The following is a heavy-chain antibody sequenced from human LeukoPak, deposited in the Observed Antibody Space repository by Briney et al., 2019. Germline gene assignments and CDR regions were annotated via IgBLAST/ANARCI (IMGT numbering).Heavy chain of an antibody. V-gene: IGHV4-34*01. CDR2: INHSGST. CDR3: ARGRQPGIAAAGTNYYMDV. J-gene: IGHJ6*03. CDR1: GGSFSGYY. D-gene: IGHD6-13*01. Sequence: SETLSLTCAVSGGSFSGYYWSWIRQPPGKGLEWIGEINHSGSTNYNPSPKSRVTISVDTSKNQFSLKLSSVTAADTAVYYCARGRQPGIAAAGTNYYMDVWGKGTMVTVSS.